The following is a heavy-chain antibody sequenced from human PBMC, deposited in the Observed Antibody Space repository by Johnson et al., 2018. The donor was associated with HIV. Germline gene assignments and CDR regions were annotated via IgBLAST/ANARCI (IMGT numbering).Heavy chain of an antibody. CDR2: IRYDGSNK. CDR1: GFTFSNYG. Sequence: QVQLVESGGGVVQPGRSLRLSCAASGFTFSNYGMHWVRQAPGKGLEWVAFIRYDGSNKYYSDSVKGRFTISRDNSKNTLYLQMNSLRAEDTAVYYCAKYRQQLVRSAFDIWGQGTMVTVSS. V-gene: IGHV3-30*02. CDR3: AKYRQQLVRSAFDI. J-gene: IGHJ3*02. D-gene: IGHD6-13*01.